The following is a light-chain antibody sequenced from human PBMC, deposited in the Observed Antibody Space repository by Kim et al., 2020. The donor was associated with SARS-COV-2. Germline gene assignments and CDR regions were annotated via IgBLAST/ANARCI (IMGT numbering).Light chain of an antibody. CDR2: DAS. CDR1: QSVSSY. CDR3: QQRSNWPPVLT. V-gene: IGKV3-11*01. Sequence: PGERAPLTGMASQSVSSYLAWYQQKPGQAPRLLIYDASNRATGIPARFSGSGSGTDFTLTISSLEPEDFAVYYCQQRSNWPPVLTFGGGTKVDIK. J-gene: IGKJ4*01.